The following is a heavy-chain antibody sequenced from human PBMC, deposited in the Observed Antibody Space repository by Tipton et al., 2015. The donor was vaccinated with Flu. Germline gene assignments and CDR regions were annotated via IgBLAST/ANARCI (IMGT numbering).Heavy chain of an antibody. Sequence: TLSLTCAVSDYSISSGYYWGWIRQPPGKGLEWIGCISHTGRTYYNPSLKSRVTILIDRSKNQFSLSLSSVTAADTAMYYCARGDYGDYDHEADGFDIWGQGTLVTVSA. D-gene: IGHD4-17*01. V-gene: IGHV4-38-2*01. J-gene: IGHJ3*02. CDR2: ISHTGRT. CDR1: DYSISSGYY. CDR3: ARGDYGDYDHEADGFDI.